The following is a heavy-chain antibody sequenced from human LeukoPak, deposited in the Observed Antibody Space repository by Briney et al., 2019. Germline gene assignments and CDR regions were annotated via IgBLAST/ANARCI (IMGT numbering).Heavy chain of an antibody. V-gene: IGHV4-34*01. CDR3: ARATPSFILCSAKDAFDI. Sequence: SETLSLTCAVYGGSFSDYYWGWIRQPPGKGLEWNGKINHSGSTNYNASLKSRVTISVDTSKNQFSLKLKSVTAADTAVYYCARATPSFILCSAKDAFDIWGQGTMVTVSS. CDR1: GGSFSDYY. D-gene: IGHD3-10*02. J-gene: IGHJ3*02. CDR2: INHSGST.